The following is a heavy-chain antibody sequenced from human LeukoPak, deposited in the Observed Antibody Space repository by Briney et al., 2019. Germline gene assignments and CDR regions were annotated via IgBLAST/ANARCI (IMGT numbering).Heavy chain of an antibody. Sequence: ASVKVSCKASGGTFSSYAISWVRQAPGQGLEWMGGIIPIFGTANYAQKFQGRVTITADESTSTAYMELSSLRSEDTAVYYCARGARIQQYYFDYWGQGTLVTVSS. CDR2: IIPIFGTA. D-gene: IGHD5-18*01. V-gene: IGHV1-69*13. CDR1: GGTFSSYA. J-gene: IGHJ4*02. CDR3: ARGARIQQYYFDY.